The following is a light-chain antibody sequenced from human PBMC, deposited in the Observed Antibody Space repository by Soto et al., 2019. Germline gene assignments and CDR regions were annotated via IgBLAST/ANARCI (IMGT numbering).Light chain of an antibody. CDR3: CSYAGSYSYA. J-gene: IGLJ1*01. CDR1: SSNIGAGYD. V-gene: IGLV1-40*01. Sequence: QSVLTQPPSVSGAPGQRVTISCTGGSSNIGAGYDVHWYQQTPGTAPKLLIFDNTNRRPGVPDRFSGSKSGTSASLAITGLQAEDEADYYCCSYAGSYSYAFATGTKLTVL. CDR2: DNT.